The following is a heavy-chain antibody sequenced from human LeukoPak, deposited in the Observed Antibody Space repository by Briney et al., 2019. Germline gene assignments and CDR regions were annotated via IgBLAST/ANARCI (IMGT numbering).Heavy chain of an antibody. D-gene: IGHD5-18*01. CDR1: GFTFSSYW. CDR3: ERDRGYSTFDI. CDR2: TNQDVSER. V-gene: IGHV3-7*05. J-gene: IGHJ3*02. Sequence: GGSLRLSCAASGFTFSSYWMSWVRQAPGKGMEWVANTNQDVSERNYVDSVKGRFTISRDNAKNSLYLQMNSLTAEDTAVYYCERDRGYSTFDIWGQGTMVTVSS.